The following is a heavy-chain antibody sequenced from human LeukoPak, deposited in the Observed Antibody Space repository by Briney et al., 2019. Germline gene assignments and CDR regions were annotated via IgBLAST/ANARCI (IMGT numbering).Heavy chain of an antibody. CDR2: IRDSGSST. J-gene: IGHJ4*02. V-gene: IGHV3-23*01. Sequence: GGALRLSCAASGSTFSSYAMSWVRQAPGKGLEWVSAIRDSGSSTHYADSVKGRFTTSRDNSKNTLFLQMNSLRAEDTAIYYCAKYGPQDSGSSHFDYWGQGALVTVSS. CDR3: AKYGPQDSGSSHFDY. CDR1: GSTFSSYA. D-gene: IGHD1-26*01.